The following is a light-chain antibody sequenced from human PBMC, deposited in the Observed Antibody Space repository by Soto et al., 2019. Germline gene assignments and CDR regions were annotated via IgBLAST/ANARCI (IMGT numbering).Light chain of an antibody. CDR2: LEGSGSY. CDR3: ETWDINTQV. V-gene: IGLV4-60*02. J-gene: IGLJ2*01. CDR1: SGHSSYI. Sequence: QSVLTQSSSASASLGSSVKLTCTLSSGHSSYIIAWHQQQPGKAPRYLMKLEGSGSYNKGSGVPDRFSGSSSGADRYLTISNLQFEDEADYYCETWDINTQVFGGGTKLTV.